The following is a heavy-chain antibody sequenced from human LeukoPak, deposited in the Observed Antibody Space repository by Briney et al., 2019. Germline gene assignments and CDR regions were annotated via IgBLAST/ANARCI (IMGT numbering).Heavy chain of an antibody. D-gene: IGHD1-26*01. CDR3: AREDERFESGSYIRVYDY. CDR2: IYYSGST. Sequence: SETLSLTCTVSGGSISSYYWSWIRQPPGKGLESFGHIYYSGSTNYNPSLKSRVTISVDTSKNQFSLKLSSVTAADTAVYYCAREDERFESGSYIRVYDYWGQGTLVTVSS. CDR1: GGSISSYY. J-gene: IGHJ4*02. V-gene: IGHV4-59*01.